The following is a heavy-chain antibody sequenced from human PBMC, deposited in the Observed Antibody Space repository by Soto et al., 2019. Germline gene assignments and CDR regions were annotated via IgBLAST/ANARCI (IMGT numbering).Heavy chain of an antibody. V-gene: IGHV4-39*01. J-gene: IGHJ3*02. D-gene: IGHD3-9*01. Sequence: SETLSLTCTVSGGSTSSSSYYWGWIRQPPGKGLEWIGSIYYSGSTYYNPSLKSRVTISVDTSKNQFSLKLSPVTAADTAVYYCARGGYYDILGDAFDIWGQGTMVTVSS. CDR3: ARGGYYDILGDAFDI. CDR2: IYYSGST. CDR1: GGSTSSSSYY.